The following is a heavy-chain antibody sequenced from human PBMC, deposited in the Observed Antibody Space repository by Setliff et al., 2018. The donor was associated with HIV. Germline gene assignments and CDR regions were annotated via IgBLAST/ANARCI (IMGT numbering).Heavy chain of an antibody. CDR1: GGSISSHY. Sequence: PSETLSLTCTVSGGSISSHYWSWIRLPPGKGLEWIGTSYYNGNTNYNPSLKSRVTILVDTSKNLFSLKLSSVTPADTAVYYCARGIDNFWSGYVRWGQGTLVTVSS. D-gene: IGHD3-3*01. J-gene: IGHJ4*02. CDR2: SYYNGNT. CDR3: ARGIDNFWSGYVR. V-gene: IGHV4-59*11.